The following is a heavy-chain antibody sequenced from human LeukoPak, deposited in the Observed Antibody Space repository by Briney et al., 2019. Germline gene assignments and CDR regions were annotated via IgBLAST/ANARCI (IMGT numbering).Heavy chain of an antibody. Sequence: KPSETLSLTCAVSGYSISSGYFWVWIRQPPGEGLEWIGSIYHTGATYYNPSLRSPVTISVDTSKNQFSLEVNSVTAADTAVYYCARDLGLTISANWFDPWGQGTLVTVS. CDR1: GYSISSGYF. CDR3: ARDLGLTISANWFDP. V-gene: IGHV4-38-2*02. D-gene: IGHD3-9*01. J-gene: IGHJ5*02. CDR2: IYHTGAT.